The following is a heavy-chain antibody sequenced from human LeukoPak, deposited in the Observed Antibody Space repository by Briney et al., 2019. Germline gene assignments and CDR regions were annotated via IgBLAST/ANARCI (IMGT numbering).Heavy chain of an antibody. V-gene: IGHV4-39*01. CDR1: GGSISSSSYY. Sequence: SETLSLTCTVSGGSISSSSYYWGWIRQPPGKGLEWIGSIYYSGSTYYNPSLKSRVTISVDTSKNQFSLKLSSVTAADTAVYYCARRMLGDFWSGPDGGGAFDIWGQGTMVTVSS. J-gene: IGHJ3*02. CDR2: IYYSGST. CDR3: ARRMLGDFWSGPDGGGAFDI. D-gene: IGHD3-3*01.